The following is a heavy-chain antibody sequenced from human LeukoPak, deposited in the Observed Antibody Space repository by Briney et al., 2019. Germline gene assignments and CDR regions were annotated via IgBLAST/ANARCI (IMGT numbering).Heavy chain of an antibody. CDR2: IIPIFGTA. CDR1: GGTFSSYA. J-gene: IGHJ3*02. CDR3: ASHNCSSTSCYLLNAFDI. Sequence: SVKVSCKASGGTFSSYAISWVRQAPGQGLEWMGGIIPIFGTANYAQKFQGRVTITADESTSTAYMELSSLRSEGTAVYYCASHNCSSTSCYLLNAFDIWGQGTMVTVSS. D-gene: IGHD2-2*01. V-gene: IGHV1-69*13.